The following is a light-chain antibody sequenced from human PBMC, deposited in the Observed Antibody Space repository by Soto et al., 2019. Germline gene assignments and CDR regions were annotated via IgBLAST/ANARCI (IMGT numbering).Light chain of an antibody. CDR2: EDN. V-gene: IGLV6-57*01. Sequence: NFMLTQPRSVSESPGKTVTISCTRSSGSINSNYVQWYQQRPGSSPTIVIYEDNQRPSGVPYRFSGSIDTSSNSASLTIAGLETEDEADYYCQSYDTNTRDVVFGGGTKLTVL. J-gene: IGLJ2*01. CDR3: QSYDTNTRDVV. CDR1: SGSINSNY.